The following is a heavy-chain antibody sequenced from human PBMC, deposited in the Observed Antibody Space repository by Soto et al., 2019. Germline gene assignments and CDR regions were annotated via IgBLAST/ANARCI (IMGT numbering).Heavy chain of an antibody. CDR1: GFTVSNNY. CDR3: GTPPGGGGY. J-gene: IGHJ4*02. D-gene: IGHD3-10*01. CDR2: IYSGGYT. V-gene: IGHV3-53*01. Sequence: EVQLVESGGGLIQPGGSLRLSCAVSGFTVSNNYMSWVRQAPGKGLEGVSVIYSGGYTAYGDSVKGRFTISRDNSKNTLSLQMNTVGATAPGVFIWGTPPGGGGYWGQGTLVTVSS.